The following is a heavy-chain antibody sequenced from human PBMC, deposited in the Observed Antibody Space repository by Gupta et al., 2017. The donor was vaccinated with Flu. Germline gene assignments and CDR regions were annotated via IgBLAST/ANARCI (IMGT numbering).Heavy chain of an antibody. Sequence: QVQLVESGGGVVQPGRSLRLSCAASGFTFSSYGMHWVRQAPGKGLEWVAVISYDGSNKYYADSVKGRFTISRDISKNTLYLQMNSLRAEDTAVYYCAKDFDDGSLNYYYMDVWGKGTTVTVSS. CDR1: GFTFSSYG. V-gene: IGHV3-30*18. J-gene: IGHJ6*03. D-gene: IGHD3-10*01. CDR2: ISYDGSNK. CDR3: AKDFDDGSLNYYYMDV.